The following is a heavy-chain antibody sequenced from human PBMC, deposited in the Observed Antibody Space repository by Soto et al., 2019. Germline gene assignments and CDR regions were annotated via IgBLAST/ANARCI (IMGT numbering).Heavy chain of an antibody. D-gene: IGHD6-13*01. CDR1: GFTFSYYY. CDR2: ISSSGSTI. J-gene: IGHJ4*02. CDR3: ARDRSAFDY. Sequence: PGGSRRRSWAASGFTFSYYYMSGIRQAPGKGLEWVSYISSSGSTIYYADSVKGRFTISRDNAKNSLYLQMNSLRAEDTAVYYCARDRSAFDYWGQGTLVTVSS. V-gene: IGHV3-11*01.